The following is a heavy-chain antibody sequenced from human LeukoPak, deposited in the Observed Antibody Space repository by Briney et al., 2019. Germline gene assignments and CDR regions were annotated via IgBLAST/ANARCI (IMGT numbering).Heavy chain of an antibody. CDR1: GGSISNYY. Sequence: SETLSLTCTVSGGSISNYYWSWIRQPPGKGLEWIGEINHSGSTNYNPSLKSRVTISVDTSKNQFSLKLSSVTAADTAVYYCARKAGTYYYGSGSYFNFDYWGQGTLVTVSS. CDR3: ARKAGTYYYGSGSYFNFDY. CDR2: INHSGST. V-gene: IGHV4-34*01. D-gene: IGHD3-10*01. J-gene: IGHJ4*02.